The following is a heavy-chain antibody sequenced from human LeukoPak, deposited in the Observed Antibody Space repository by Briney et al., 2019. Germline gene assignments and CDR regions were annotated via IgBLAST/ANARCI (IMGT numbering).Heavy chain of an antibody. CDR3: AKDWYEDS. D-gene: IGHD6-13*01. CDR2: SGTGDST. J-gene: IGHJ4*02. Sequence: SGTGDSTYYAASVKGRFTISRDNSKNTLYLQMNSLRAEDTALYYCAKDWYEDSWGQGTLVTVSS. V-gene: IGHV3-23*01.